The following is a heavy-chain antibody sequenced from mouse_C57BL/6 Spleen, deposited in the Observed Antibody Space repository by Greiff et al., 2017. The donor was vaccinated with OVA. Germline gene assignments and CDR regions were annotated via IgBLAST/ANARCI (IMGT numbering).Heavy chain of an antibody. D-gene: IGHD1-1*01. CDR2: IDPEDGET. CDR3: ARWYYYGSSRSWLAY. V-gene: IGHV14-2*01. Sequence: VQLQQSGAELVKPGASVKLSCTASGFNIKDYYMHWVKQRTEQGLEWIGRIDPEDGETKYAPKFQGKATITADTSSNTAYRQLSSLTSEDTAVYYCARWYYYGSSRSWLAYWGQGTLVTVSA. J-gene: IGHJ3*01. CDR1: GFNIKDYY.